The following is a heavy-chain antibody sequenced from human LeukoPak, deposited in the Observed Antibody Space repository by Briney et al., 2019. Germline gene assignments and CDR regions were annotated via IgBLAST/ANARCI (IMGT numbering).Heavy chain of an antibody. D-gene: IGHD3-22*01. CDR3: ARDLAMGDSSGYYEPTGY. Sequence: GGSLRLSCAASGFTFSSYSMNWVRQAPGKGLEWVSSISSSSSYIYYADLVKGRFTISRDNAKNSLYLQMNSLRAEDTAAYYCARDLAMGDSSGYYEPTGYWGQGTLVTVSS. V-gene: IGHV3-21*01. CDR1: GFTFSSYS. CDR2: ISSSSSYI. J-gene: IGHJ4*02.